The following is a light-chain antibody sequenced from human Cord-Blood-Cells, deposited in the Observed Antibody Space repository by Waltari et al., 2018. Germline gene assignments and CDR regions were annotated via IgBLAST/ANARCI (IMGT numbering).Light chain of an antibody. J-gene: IGKJ2*01. V-gene: IGKV1-5*01. Sequence: DIQMTQSPSTLSASVGDRVTITCRASQRISSWLAWYQQNPGKAPKLLIYDASSLESGVPSRFSGSGSGTEFTLTISSLQPDDFATYYCQQYNSYSTFGQGTKLEIK. CDR1: QRISSW. CDR2: DAS. CDR3: QQYNSYST.